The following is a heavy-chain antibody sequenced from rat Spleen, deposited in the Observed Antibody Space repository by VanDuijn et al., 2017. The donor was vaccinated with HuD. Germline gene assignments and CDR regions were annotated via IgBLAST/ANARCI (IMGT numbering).Heavy chain of an antibody. CDR1: GFSLTSYN. CDR3: ARDGGMYPYGVMDG. Sequence: QVQLKESGPGLVQPSQTLSLTCTVSGFSLTSYNVHWVRQPTGKGLEWMGRVQNGGSTDYNSALKSRLSISRDTSKSQVFLKMNSLQSEDTTTYYCARDGGMYPYGVMDGWGQGASVTVSS. D-gene: IGHD1-7*01. J-gene: IGHJ4*01. V-gene: IGHV2-30*01. CDR2: VQNGGST.